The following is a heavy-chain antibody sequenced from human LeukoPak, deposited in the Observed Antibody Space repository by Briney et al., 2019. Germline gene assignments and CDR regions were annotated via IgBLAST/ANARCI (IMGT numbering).Heavy chain of an antibody. CDR2: IDPEDGET. V-gene: IGHV1-24*01. J-gene: IGHJ4*02. Sequence: ASVKVSCKVSGNTFTEYFMHWVRQAPGQGLEWMRRIDPEDGETIYAQKFQGRVTMTEDTSTDTAYMELSSLRSEDTAVYYCATDDGSGSYGPYGYWGQGTLVTVSS. CDR3: ATDDGSGSYGPYGY. CDR1: GNTFTEYF. D-gene: IGHD1-26*01.